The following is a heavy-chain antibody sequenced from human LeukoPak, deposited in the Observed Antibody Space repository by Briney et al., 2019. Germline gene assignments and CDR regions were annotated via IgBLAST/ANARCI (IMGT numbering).Heavy chain of an antibody. CDR3: ARLSRRCDGNTCYSGAPGY. CDR2: IHQEGSEK. Sequence: GGSLRLSCAASGFTFSSYGMSWVRQAPGKGLEWVANIHQEGSEKSYVDSVKGRFTISRDNAKNSLYLQMNSLRAEDTAVYYCARLSRRCDGNTCYSGAPGYWGQGTLVTVSS. V-gene: IGHV3-7*01. J-gene: IGHJ4*02. D-gene: IGHD2/OR15-2a*01. CDR1: GFTFSSYG.